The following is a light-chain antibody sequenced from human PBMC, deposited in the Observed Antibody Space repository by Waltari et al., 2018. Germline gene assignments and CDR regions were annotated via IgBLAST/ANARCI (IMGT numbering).Light chain of an antibody. V-gene: IGLV4-69*01. CDR1: SGHSNNA. CDR2: VNSDGSH. J-gene: IGLJ1*01. CDR3: HTRGTGLYV. Sequence: QLVLTQSPSATASLGASVKLTCTLSSGHSNNAIAWHQQQPEKGPRYLMKVNSDGSHSKGDGIPDRFAGSSSGAERYLTISSLQSEDEADYYCHTRGTGLYVFGPGTKVTVL.